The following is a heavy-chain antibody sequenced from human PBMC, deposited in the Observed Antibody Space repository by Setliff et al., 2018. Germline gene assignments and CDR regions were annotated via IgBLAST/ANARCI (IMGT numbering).Heavy chain of an antibody. CDR1: GGSISNYW. CDR2: IYDSGAT. CDR3: ARHKVIKKEFIRLTWFDP. J-gene: IGHJ5*02. V-gene: IGHV4-59*04. Sequence: SETLSLTCTVSGGSISNYWWGWIRQPPGKGLEWIGYIYDSGATYYNPSLRSRVTMSLDTSANQFSLNLRSVTAADTAIYYCARHKVIKKEFIRLTWFDPWGQGTPGTVSS. D-gene: IGHD3-10*01.